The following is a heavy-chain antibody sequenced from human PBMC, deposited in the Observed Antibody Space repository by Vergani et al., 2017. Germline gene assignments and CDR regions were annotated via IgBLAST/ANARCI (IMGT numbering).Heavy chain of an antibody. Sequence: QVDLQESGPGLVKSSETLSLNCAVSGYSVGSGYYWGWIRQPPGRGLEWIGCIHHNRNTYYTSSLRSRATISRDTSKNQFSLRLTSVTAADTAVYYCARQNPYGSAHVDFWGRGVLVTVSA. CDR2: IHHNRNT. J-gene: IGHJ4*02. V-gene: IGHV4-38-2*01. CDR3: ARQNPYGSAHVDF. CDR1: GYSVGSGYY. D-gene: IGHD3-10*01.